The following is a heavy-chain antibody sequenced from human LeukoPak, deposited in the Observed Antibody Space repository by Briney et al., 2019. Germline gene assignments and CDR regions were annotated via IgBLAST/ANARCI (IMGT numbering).Heavy chain of an antibody. CDR2: VTVTRDT. CDR3: AKKGRERAGPSXYDN. Sequence: GGSLRLSCAASGYTFSTCTMSWVRQSPGKGLEWDSSVTVTRDTFYADSVKGRFTISRDNSKNTLYLQMTSLRADDTAVYYCAKKGRERAGPSXYDNWGQGVLVTVSS. D-gene: IGHD6-19*01. CDR1: GYTFSTCT. J-gene: IGHJ4*02. V-gene: IGHV3-23*01.